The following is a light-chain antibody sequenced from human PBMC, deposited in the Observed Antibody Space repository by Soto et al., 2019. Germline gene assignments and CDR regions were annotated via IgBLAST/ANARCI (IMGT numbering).Light chain of an antibody. J-gene: IGKJ4*01. CDR1: QSVSSN. V-gene: IGKV3-15*01. CDR2: GAS. CDR3: QQYNNWPST. Sequence: EIVMTQSPATLSVSPGERATLSCRASQSVSSNFAWYQQKPGQAPRLLIYGASTRATGIPARFSGSGSGTEFTLTISSLQSEDFAVYYCQQYNNWPSTFGGGTKVEIK.